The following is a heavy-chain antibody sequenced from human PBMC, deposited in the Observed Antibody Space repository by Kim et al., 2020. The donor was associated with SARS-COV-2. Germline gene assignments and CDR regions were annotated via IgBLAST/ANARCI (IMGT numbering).Heavy chain of an antibody. Sequence: SENFYAYSVKGRFTIARDNGKNSLYLQMNSLRADDTAVYHCARGGSWTFDCWGRGTLVTVSS. CDR3: ARGGSWTFDC. D-gene: IGHD1-1*01. J-gene: IGHJ4*02. CDR2: SEN. V-gene: IGHV3-7*01.